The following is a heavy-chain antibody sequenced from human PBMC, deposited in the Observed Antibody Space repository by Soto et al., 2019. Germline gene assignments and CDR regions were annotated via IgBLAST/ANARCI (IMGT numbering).Heavy chain of an antibody. Sequence: TLSLTCTVSGGSISSGCYYWSWIRQHPGKGLEWIGYIYYSGSTYYNPSLKSRVTISVDTSKNQFSLKLSSVTAADTAVYYCATSTVTTIEDYYYYYGMDVWGQGTTVTVSS. CDR3: ATSTVTTIEDYYYYYGMDV. CDR1: GGSISSGCYY. CDR2: IYYSGST. V-gene: IGHV4-31*03. D-gene: IGHD4-17*01. J-gene: IGHJ6*02.